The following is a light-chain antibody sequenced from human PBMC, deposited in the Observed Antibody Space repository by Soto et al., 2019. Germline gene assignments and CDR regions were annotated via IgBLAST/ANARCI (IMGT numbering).Light chain of an antibody. Sequence: EIVMTQSPATLSVSPGERATLSCRASQSVSSTLAWYQQKPGQAPRLLLYGESSRATGIPDRFSGSGSGTDFTLTISRLEPEDFAVYYCQQYGSSPQLTFGGGTKVDIK. CDR2: GES. CDR3: QQYGSSPQLT. CDR1: QSVSST. J-gene: IGKJ4*01. V-gene: IGKV3-20*01.